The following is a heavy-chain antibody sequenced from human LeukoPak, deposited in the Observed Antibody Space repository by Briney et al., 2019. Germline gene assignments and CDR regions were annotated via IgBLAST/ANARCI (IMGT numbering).Heavy chain of an antibody. CDR2: IYHSGST. J-gene: IGHJ4*02. CDR3: ARGVAVAGTWYYFDY. V-gene: IGHV4-30-2*01. D-gene: IGHD6-19*01. CDR1: GGSISSGGYS. Sequence: SETLSLTCAVSGGSISSGGYSWSWIRQPPGKGLEWIGYIYHSGSTYYNPSLKSRVTISVDRSKNQFSLKLSSVTAADTAVYYCARGVAVAGTWYYFDYWGQGTLVTVSS.